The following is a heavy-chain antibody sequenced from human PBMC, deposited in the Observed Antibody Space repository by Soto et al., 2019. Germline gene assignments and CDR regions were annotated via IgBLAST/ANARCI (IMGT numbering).Heavy chain of an antibody. CDR3: ARPGSIAARDV. J-gene: IGHJ4*02. D-gene: IGHD6-6*01. CDR2: INHSGST. CDR1: GGSFSGYY. V-gene: IGHV4-34*01. Sequence: QVQLQQWGAGLLKPSETLSLTCAVYGGSFSGYYWSWIRQPPGKGLEWIGEINHSGSTNYNPSLKSRVIISVDTSKNQFSLKLSSVTAADTAVYYCARPGSIAARDVWGQGTLVTVSS.